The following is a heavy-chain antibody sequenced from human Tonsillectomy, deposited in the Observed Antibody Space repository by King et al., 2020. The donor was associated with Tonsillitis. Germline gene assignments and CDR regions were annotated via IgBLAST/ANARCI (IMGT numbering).Heavy chain of an antibody. V-gene: IGHV4-34*01. CDR1: GVSFSGYH. CDR2: INHSGRT. J-gene: IGHJ6*03. Sequence: VQLQQWGAGLLKPSETLSLTCAVYGVSFSGYHWSWILQPPGKGLEWIGEINHSGRTNYNASRRSRVTKSVDQSKNQFSLRLTSVTAADTAVFYCARTVGNMIVHYHMDVWGKGTTVTVSS. CDR3: ARTVGNMIVHYHMDV. D-gene: IGHD3-22*01.